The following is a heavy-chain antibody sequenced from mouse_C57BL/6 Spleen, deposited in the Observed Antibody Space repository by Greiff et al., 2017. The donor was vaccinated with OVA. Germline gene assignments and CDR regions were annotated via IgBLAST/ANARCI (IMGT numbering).Heavy chain of an antibody. Sequence: VMLVESGAELVRPGTSVKMSCKASGYTFTNYWLGWAKQRPGHGLEWIGDIYPGGGYTNYNEKFKGKATLTADKSSSTAYMQFSSLTSEDSAIYYCARFRWYLDYWGQGTTLTVSS. J-gene: IGHJ2*01. CDR2: IYPGGGYT. CDR3: ARFRWYLDY. CDR1: GYTFTNYW. D-gene: IGHD2-3*01. V-gene: IGHV1-63*01.